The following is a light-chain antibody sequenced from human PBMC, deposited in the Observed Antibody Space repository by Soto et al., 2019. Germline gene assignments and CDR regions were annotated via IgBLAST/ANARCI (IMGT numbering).Light chain of an antibody. CDR1: QSISSSF. CDR2: GAS. V-gene: IGKV3-20*01. CDR3: QQYGTSPYT. J-gene: IGKJ2*01. Sequence: LTQSPGTLSLSPGERATLSCRASQSISSSFIAWYQQKPGQTPRLLIYGASSRATGIPDRFSGSVSGTDFTLTIDRLEPEDFAVYYCQQYGTSPYTFGQGTKLEVK.